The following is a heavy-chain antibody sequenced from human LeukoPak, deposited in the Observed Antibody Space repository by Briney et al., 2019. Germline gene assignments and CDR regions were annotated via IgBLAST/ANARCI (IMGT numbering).Heavy chain of an antibody. CDR2: INSDGSST. V-gene: IGHV3-74*01. CDR1: GFTFSTYW. Sequence: GGSLRLSCAASGFTFSTYWMHWVRHAPGKGLVWVSRINSDGSSTSYADSVKGRFTISRDNAKNTLYLQMNNLRAEDAAVYYCARDRGYAFDIWGQGTMVTVSS. CDR3: ARDRGYAFDI. J-gene: IGHJ3*02. D-gene: IGHD5-12*01.